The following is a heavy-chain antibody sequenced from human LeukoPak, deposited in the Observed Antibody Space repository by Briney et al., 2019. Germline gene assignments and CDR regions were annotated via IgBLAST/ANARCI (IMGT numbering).Heavy chain of an antibody. J-gene: IGHJ4*02. D-gene: IGHD7-27*01. V-gene: IGHV4-59*08. CDR2: IYYSGST. CDR3: ARGWGYFDS. Sequence: KPSETLSLTCTVSGGSVSSYYLSWIRQPPGKGLEWIGYIYYSGSTNYSPSLKSRVTISVDTSKNQFSLKLSSVTAADTAVYYCARGWGYFDSWGQGTLVTVSS. CDR1: GGSVSSYY.